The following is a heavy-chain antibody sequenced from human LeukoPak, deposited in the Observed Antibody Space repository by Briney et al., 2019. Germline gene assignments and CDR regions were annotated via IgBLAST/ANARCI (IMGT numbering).Heavy chain of an antibody. Sequence: SETLSLTCSVSGGSISSSSYYWGWIRQPPGKGLEWIGSGFYTGRTYCNPSLKSRVTISVDTSKNQFSLKLSSVSAADTAVYYCARQDIAVVAGALSDYWGQGTLVTVSS. CDR1: GGSISSSSYY. CDR2: GFYTGRT. J-gene: IGHJ4*02. CDR3: ARQDIAVVAGALSDY. V-gene: IGHV4-39*01. D-gene: IGHD2-15*01.